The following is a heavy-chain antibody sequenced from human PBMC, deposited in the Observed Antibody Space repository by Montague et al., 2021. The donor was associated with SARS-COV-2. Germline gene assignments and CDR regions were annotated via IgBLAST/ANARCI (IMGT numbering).Heavy chain of an antibody. Sequence: SETLSLTCAVYGGSFSGYYWSWIRQPPGMGLEWIGEINHSGSTNYNPSLKSRVTISVDTSKNQFSLKLSSVTAADTAVYYCARGRPVSQFLSTYRSSWYWFNPWGQGTLVTVSS. CDR2: INHSGST. CDR1: GGSFSGYY. CDR3: ARGRPVSQFLSTYRSSWYWFNP. V-gene: IGHV4-34*01. J-gene: IGHJ5*02. D-gene: IGHD6-13*01.